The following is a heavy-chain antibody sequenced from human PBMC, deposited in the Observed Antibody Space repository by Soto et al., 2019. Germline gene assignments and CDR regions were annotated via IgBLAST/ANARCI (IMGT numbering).Heavy chain of an antibody. V-gene: IGHV5-51*01. J-gene: IGHJ4*01. CDR2: IYPSDSDT. CDR1: GYW. D-gene: IGHD3-3*01. CDR3: ARGGVSTRTFDY. Sequence: GYWIAWVRQMPGKGLELMGIIYPSDSDTRYRPSFQGQVTISADKSISSAYLQWSSLRASDTAMYYCARGGVSTRTFDYWGHVTPVTVS.